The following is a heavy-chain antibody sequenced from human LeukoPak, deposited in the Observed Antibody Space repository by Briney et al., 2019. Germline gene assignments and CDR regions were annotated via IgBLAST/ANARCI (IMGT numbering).Heavy chain of an antibody. CDR2: ISGNGGST. J-gene: IGHJ4*02. Sequence: GGSLRLSCAASGFTFSTYAMSWVRQAPGKGLEWVSAISGNGGSTYYADSVKGRFTLSRDNSKNTLYLKMNSLRAEDTAVYYWGKGSYCGSGRCYFDYWGRGTLVTVSS. D-gene: IGHD3-10*01. CDR1: GFTFSTYA. CDR3: GKGSYCGSGRCYFDY. V-gene: IGHV3-23*01.